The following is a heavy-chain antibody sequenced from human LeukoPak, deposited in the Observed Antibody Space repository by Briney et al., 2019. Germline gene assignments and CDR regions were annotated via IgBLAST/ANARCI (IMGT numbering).Heavy chain of an antibody. CDR3: ARQLPTAAADTRGYFDY. V-gene: IGHV4-39*01. CDR1: GGSISMFSSSTYY. D-gene: IGHD6-25*01. Sequence: SETLSLTCTVSGGSISMFSSSTYYWGWIRQAPGKGLEWIGSLYYGENSHYNPSLKSRATLSVDTSNNQFSLKLTSVTAADAAVYFCARQLPTAAADTRGYFDYWGQGTVVTVSS. CDR2: LYYGENS. J-gene: IGHJ4*02.